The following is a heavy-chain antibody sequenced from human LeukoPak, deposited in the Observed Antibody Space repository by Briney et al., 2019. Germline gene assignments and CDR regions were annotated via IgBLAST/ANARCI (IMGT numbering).Heavy chain of an antibody. J-gene: IGHJ4*02. CDR1: GFTFSNYA. CDR2: ISGNGGST. Sequence: GGSLRLSCAASGFTFSNYAMHWVRQAPGKGLEYVSAISGNGGSTYYANSVKGRFTISRDNSKNTLYLQMNSLRAEDTAVYYCAKDPRPTGADFDYWGQGTLVTVSS. V-gene: IGHV3-64*01. CDR3: AKDPRPTGADFDY. D-gene: IGHD4-11*01.